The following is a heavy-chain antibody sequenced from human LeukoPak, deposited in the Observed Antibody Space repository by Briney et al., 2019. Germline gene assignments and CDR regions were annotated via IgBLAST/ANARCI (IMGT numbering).Heavy chain of an antibody. CDR2: IYPGDSDT. Sequence: GESLKISCKVSGYSFISHWIGWVRQLPGKGLEWMGIIYPGDSDTRYSPSFQGQVTISADKSISTAYLQWSSLKASDTAMYYCARAITGTDRLVDYWGQGTLVTVSS. D-gene: IGHD1-20*01. CDR1: GYSFISHW. V-gene: IGHV5-51*01. J-gene: IGHJ4*02. CDR3: ARAITGTDRLVDY.